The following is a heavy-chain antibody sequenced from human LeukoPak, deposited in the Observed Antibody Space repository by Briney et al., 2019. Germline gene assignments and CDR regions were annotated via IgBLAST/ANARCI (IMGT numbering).Heavy chain of an antibody. CDR3: ARGITGRHFDY. CDR2: IIPILGIA. V-gene: IGHV1-69*04. J-gene: IGHJ4*02. D-gene: IGHD1-20*01. Sequence: SVKVPCKASGGTFSSYAISWVRQAPGQGLEWMGRIIPILGIANYAQKFQGRVTITADKPTSTAYMELSSLRSEDTAVYYCARGITGRHFDYWGQGTLVTVSS. CDR1: GGTFSSYA.